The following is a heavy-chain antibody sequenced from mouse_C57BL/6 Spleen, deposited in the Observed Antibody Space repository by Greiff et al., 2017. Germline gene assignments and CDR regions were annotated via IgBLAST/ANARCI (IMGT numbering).Heavy chain of an antibody. CDR3: ARNYYGYNEWFAY. Sequence: DVHLVESGGDLVKPGGSLKLSCAASGFTFSSYGMSWVRQTPDKRLEWVATISSGGSYTYYPDSVKGRFTISRDNAKNTLYLQMSSLKSEDTAMYYYARNYYGYNEWFAYWGQGTLVTVSA. V-gene: IGHV5-6*01. J-gene: IGHJ3*01. CDR1: GFTFSSYG. CDR2: ISSGGSYT. D-gene: IGHD2-2*01.